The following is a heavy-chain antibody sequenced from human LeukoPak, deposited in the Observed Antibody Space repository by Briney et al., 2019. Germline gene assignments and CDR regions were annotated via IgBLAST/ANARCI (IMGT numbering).Heavy chain of an antibody. Sequence: ASVKVSCNPSGCTFTRFDINWVRQAPGQGLERMGWMNPNNGSTGYAQKFQGRVTMTSSASIRTAYLELRGLRSEDTAVYYCARAFYSSASGGGNYFDFWGQGTPVTVSS. CDR3: ARAFYSSASGGGNYFDF. CDR1: GCTFTRFD. CDR2: MNPNNGST. D-gene: IGHD6-6*01. V-gene: IGHV1-8*01. J-gene: IGHJ4*02.